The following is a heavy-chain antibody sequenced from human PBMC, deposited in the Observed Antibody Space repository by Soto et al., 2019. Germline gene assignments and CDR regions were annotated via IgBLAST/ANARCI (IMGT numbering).Heavy chain of an antibody. CDR1: GFAFSNAW. CDR3: STDLERWELALGI. D-gene: IGHD1-26*01. V-gene: IGHV3-15*07. J-gene: IGHJ3*02. CDR2: IKSKTHGATA. Sequence: PGGSLRLSCAASGFAFSNAWMAWVRQATGKGLEWVGRIKSKTHGATADYAAPVKGRFTISRDDSENTVHLQMNSLRTEDTAVYYCSTDLERWELALGIWGQGTMVTVSS.